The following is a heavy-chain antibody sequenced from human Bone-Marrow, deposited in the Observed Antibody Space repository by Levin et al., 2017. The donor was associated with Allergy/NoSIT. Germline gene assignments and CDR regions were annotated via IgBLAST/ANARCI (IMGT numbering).Heavy chain of an antibody. J-gene: IGHJ4*01. CDR2: IYYGGST. CDR1: GGSISRSSHH. CDR3: AGRAYVQDSGGDY. Sequence: SETLSLTCTGSGGSISRSSHHWGWIRQPPGKGREWIGSIYYGGSTYYSPSLKSRVSISIDTSRNQFSLELTSVTAADTAVDYCAGRAYVQDSGGDYWRHGTLVTVSS. D-gene: IGHD1-26*01. V-gene: IGHV4-39*07.